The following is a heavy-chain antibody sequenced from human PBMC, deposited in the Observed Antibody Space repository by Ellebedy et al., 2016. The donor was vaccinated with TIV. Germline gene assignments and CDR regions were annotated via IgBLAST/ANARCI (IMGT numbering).Heavy chain of an antibody. CDR1: GGSFSGYY. Sequence: SETLSLXCAVYGGSFSGYYWSWIRQPPGKGLEWIGEINHSGSTNYNPSLKSRVTISVDTSKNQFSLKLSSVTAADTAVYYCARDQDYWGQGTLVTVSS. V-gene: IGHV4-34*01. J-gene: IGHJ4*02. CDR3: ARDQDY. CDR2: INHSGST.